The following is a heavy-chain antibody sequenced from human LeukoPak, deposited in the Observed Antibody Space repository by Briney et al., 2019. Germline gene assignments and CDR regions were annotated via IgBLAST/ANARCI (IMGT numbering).Heavy chain of an antibody. CDR1: GYTFTGYY. D-gene: IGHD6-13*01. CDR3: ARGLGFRIAAAGTDWFDP. CDR2: INPNSGGT. J-gene: IGHJ5*02. Sequence: GASVKVSCTASGYTFTGYYMHWVRQAPGQGLKWMGWINPNSGGTNYAQKFQGRVTMTRDTSISTAYMELSRLRSDDTAVYYCARGLGFRIAAAGTDWFDPWGQGTLVTVSS. V-gene: IGHV1-2*02.